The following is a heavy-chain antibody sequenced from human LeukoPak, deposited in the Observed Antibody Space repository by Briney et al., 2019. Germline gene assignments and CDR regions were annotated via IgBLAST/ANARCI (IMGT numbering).Heavy chain of an antibody. D-gene: IGHD2-8*02. V-gene: IGHV3-23*01. J-gene: IGHJ5*01. CDR3: AKELWSNRVFDS. CDR1: GFTFSTSG. Sequence: PGGSLRLSCAGSGFTFSTSGMSWVRQTPGKGLEWVSSINTRGDRNYDAVSVKGRFTISRDNSKNTLYLQMKSLRADDTAIYYCAKELWSNRVFDSWGQGALVTVSS. CDR2: INTRGDRN.